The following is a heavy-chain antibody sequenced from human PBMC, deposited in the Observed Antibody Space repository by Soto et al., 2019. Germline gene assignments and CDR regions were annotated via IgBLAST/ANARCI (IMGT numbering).Heavy chain of an antibody. Sequence: QGQLVQSGAEVMQPGSSVKVSCKPSGGTLTNFINYPINWVRQSPGQGFEWMGGIVPNIGTVNYAQKFQGRVTMTADKSTGTVYMELSSLRSDDSSLYHCARRKTVGVLRYFDNWGQWTLVTVSS. J-gene: IGHJ4*02. D-gene: IGHD2-8*01. CDR3: ARRKTVGVLRYFDN. CDR1: GGTLTNFINYP. CDR2: IVPNIGTV. V-gene: IGHV1-69*06.